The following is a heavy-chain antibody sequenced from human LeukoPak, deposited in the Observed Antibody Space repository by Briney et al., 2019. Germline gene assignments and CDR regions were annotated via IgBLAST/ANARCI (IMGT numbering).Heavy chain of an antibody. J-gene: IGHJ4*02. Sequence: TGGSLRLSCAASGFTFSSYDMHWVRQAPGKGLEWVAVISYDGSNKYYADSVKGRFTISRDNSKNTLYLQMNSLRAEDTAVYYCARDFQPYDFWSGSDYWGQGTLVTVSS. D-gene: IGHD3-3*01. V-gene: IGHV3-30-3*01. CDR1: GFTFSSYD. CDR3: ARDFQPYDFWSGSDY. CDR2: ISYDGSNK.